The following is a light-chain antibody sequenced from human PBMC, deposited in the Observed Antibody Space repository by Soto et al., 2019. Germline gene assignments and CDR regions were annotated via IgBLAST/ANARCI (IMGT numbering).Light chain of an antibody. J-gene: IGLJ2*01. Sequence: QAVVTQEPSFSVSPGGTVTLTCGLSSGSVSTSYYPSWYQQTTGQAPRTLIYTTNTRSSGVPDRFSGSILGNKAALTITGAQADDESDYYCVLFLGNGISVFGGGTKLTVL. CDR1: SGSVSTSYY. CDR2: TTN. CDR3: VLFLGNGISV. V-gene: IGLV8-61*01.